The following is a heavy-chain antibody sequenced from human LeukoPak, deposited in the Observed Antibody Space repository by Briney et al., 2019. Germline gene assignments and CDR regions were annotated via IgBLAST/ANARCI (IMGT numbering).Heavy chain of an antibody. V-gene: IGHV1-46*01. CDR2: INPSGGST. Sequence: ASVKVSCKASGYTFTSYYMHWVRQAPGQGLEWMGIINPSGGSTSYAQKFQGRVTMTRDTSTSTVYMELSSLRSEDTAVYYCARAGYSSGGAQPILGYWGQGTLVTVSS. CDR3: ARAGYSSGGAQPILGY. CDR1: GYTFTSYY. D-gene: IGHD6-19*01. J-gene: IGHJ4*02.